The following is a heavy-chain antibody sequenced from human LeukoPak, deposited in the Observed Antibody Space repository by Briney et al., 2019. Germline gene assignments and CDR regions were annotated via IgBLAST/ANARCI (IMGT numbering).Heavy chain of an antibody. CDR1: GFTFSNYA. D-gene: IGHD6-19*01. J-gene: IGHJ4*02. CDR3: ATAGGSSGSYPLIY. CDR2: VTGSGGTT. Sequence: GGSLRLSCAASGFTFSNYAMNWVRQAPGKGLERVSVVTGSGGTTFYADSVKGRFTISRDNSKNTVFLQMNSLRAEDTAVYYCATAGGSSGSYPLIYWGQGILVTVSS. V-gene: IGHV3-23*01.